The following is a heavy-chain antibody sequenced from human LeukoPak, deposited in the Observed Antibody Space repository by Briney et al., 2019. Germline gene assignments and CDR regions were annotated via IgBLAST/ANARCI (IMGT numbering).Heavy chain of an antibody. Sequence: GGSLRLSCAASGSTFDAYAMHWVRQPPGMSLEWVSLISWDGGDAYYADSVQGRFTVSRDNNKNSLYLQMNSLRAEDTALYYCAKDSGSGWSSFDYWGQGTLVTVSS. CDR2: ISWDGGDA. V-gene: IGHV3-43D*03. D-gene: IGHD6-19*01. J-gene: IGHJ4*02. CDR1: GSTFDAYA. CDR3: AKDSGSGWSSFDY.